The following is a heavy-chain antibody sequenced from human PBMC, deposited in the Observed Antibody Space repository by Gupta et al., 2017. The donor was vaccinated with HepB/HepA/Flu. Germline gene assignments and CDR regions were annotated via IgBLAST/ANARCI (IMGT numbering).Heavy chain of an antibody. CDR1: GGSVSSGSYY. V-gene: IGHV4-61*01. J-gene: IGHJ5*02. CDR2: IYYSGST. Sequence: QVQLQESGPGLVKPSETLSLTCTVSGGSVSSGSYYWSWIRQPPGKGLEWIGYIYYSGSTNYNPSLKSRVTISVDTSKNQFSLKLSSVTAADTAVYYCARVRDLGYCSSTSCSNWFDPWGQGTLVTVSS. CDR3: ARVRDLGYCSSTSCSNWFDP. D-gene: IGHD2-2*01.